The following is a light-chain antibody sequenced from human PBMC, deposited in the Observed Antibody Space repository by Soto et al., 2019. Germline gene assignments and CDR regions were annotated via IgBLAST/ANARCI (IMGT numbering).Light chain of an antibody. CDR1: SGHSNYA. V-gene: IGLV4-69*01. Sequence: QPVLTQSPSASASLGASVKLTCTLSSGHSNYAIAWHQQQSEKGPRYLMKLNSDGSHSKGDGSPDRFSGSSSGAERYLTISSFHSEDEADYYCQTWGSGIVVFGGGTKLTVL. J-gene: IGLJ2*01. CDR2: LNSDGSH. CDR3: QTWGSGIVV.